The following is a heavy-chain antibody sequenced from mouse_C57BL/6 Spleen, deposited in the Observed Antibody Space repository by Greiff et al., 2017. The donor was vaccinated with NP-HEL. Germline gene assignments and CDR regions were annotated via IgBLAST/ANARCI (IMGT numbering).Heavy chain of an antibody. J-gene: IGHJ4*01. CDR3: ARDYYGSSYAMDY. D-gene: IGHD1-1*01. Sequence: VQLQQSGPELVKPGASVKISCKASGYAFSSSWMNWVKQRPGKGLEWIGRIYPGDGDTNYNGKFKGKATLTADKSFSTAYMQLSSLTSEDSAVYFCARDYYGSSYAMDYWGQGTSVTVSS. CDR1: GYAFSSSW. CDR2: IYPGDGDT. V-gene: IGHV1-82*01.